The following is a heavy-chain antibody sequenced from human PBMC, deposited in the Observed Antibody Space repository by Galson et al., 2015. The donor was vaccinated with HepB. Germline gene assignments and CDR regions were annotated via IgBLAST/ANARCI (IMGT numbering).Heavy chain of an antibody. CDR2: ISSSSSYT. CDR1: GFTVSDYY. J-gene: IGHJ6*02. V-gene: IGHV3-11*06. D-gene: IGHD1-1*01. CDR3: ARDHRGIATRDYYGMDV. Sequence: SLRLSCAASGFTVSDYYMSWIRQAPGKGLEWVSYISSSSSYTNYADSVKGRFTISRDNAKNSLYLQMNSLRAEDTAVYYCARDHRGIATRDYYGMDVWGQGTTVTVSS.